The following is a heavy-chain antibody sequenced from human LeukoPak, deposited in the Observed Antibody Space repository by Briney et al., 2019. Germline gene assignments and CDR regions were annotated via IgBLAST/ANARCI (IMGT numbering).Heavy chain of an antibody. CDR3: ARREDYGGNSNDY. Sequence: ASVKVSCKATGGTFSSYAISWVRQAPGQGLEWMGGIIPIFGTANYAQKFQGRVTITADESTSTAYMELSSLRSEDTAVYYCARREDYGGNSNDYWGQGTLVTVSS. CDR1: GGTFSSYA. CDR2: IIPIFGTA. V-gene: IGHV1-69*01. J-gene: IGHJ4*02. D-gene: IGHD4-23*01.